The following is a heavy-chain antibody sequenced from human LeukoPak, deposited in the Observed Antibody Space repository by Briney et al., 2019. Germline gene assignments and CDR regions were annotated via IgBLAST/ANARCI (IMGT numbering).Heavy chain of an antibody. CDR2: INQDGSEK. CDR1: GFTVSNYW. V-gene: IGHV3-7*01. CDR3: ARDSEQWLAPRSVYFDY. D-gene: IGHD6-19*01. J-gene: IGHJ4*02. Sequence: GGSLRLSCAASGFTVSNYWMSWVRQAPGKGLEWVANINQDGSEKYYVDSVKGRFTISRDNAKNSLYLQMNSLRAEDTAVYYCARDSEQWLAPRSVYFDYWGQGTLVTVSS.